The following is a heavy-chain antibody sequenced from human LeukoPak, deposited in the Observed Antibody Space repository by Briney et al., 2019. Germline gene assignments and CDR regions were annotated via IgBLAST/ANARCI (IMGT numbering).Heavy chain of an antibody. J-gene: IGHJ4*02. CDR3: ARVGELLWFGELNPVYFDY. CDR2: IYHSGST. Sequence: PSETLSLTCTVSGGSISNYYWSWIRQSPGKGLEWIGYIYHSGSTNYNPSLKSRVTISADTSKNQFSLKLSSVTAADTAVYYCARVGELLWFGELNPVYFDYWGQGTLVTVSS. D-gene: IGHD3-10*01. CDR1: GGSISNYY. V-gene: IGHV4-59*01.